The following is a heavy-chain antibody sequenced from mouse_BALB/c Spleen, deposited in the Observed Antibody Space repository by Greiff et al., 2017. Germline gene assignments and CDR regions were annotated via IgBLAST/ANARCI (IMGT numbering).Heavy chain of an antibody. CDR2: IDPENGDT. CDR1: GFNIKDYY. J-gene: IGHJ2*01. V-gene: IGHV14-4*02. Sequence: EVKLQESGAELVRSGASVKLSCTASGFNIKDYYMHWVKQRPEQGLEWIGWIDPENGDTEYAPKFQGKATMTADTSSNTAYLQLSSLTSEDTAVYYCNDGNFDYWGQGTTLTVSS. CDR3: NDGNFDY.